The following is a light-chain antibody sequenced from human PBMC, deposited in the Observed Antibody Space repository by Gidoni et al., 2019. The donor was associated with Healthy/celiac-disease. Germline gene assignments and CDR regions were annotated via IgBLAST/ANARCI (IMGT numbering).Light chain of an antibody. CDR3: QHQGA. CDR2: GAS. Sequence: EIVLTQSRGTLSLSPGERATLSCRASQSVSSSYLAWYQQKPGQAPRLLIYGASSRATGIPDRFSGSGSGTDFTLTISRLEPEDFAVYYCQHQGAFGQGTKVEIK. J-gene: IGKJ1*01. CDR1: QSVSSSY. V-gene: IGKV3-20*01.